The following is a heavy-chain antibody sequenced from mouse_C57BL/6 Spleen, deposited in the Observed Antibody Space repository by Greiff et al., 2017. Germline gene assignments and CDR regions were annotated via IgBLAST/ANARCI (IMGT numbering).Heavy chain of an antibody. D-gene: IGHD1-1*01. CDR1: GYTFTDYY. J-gene: IGHJ2*01. CDR3: ARDYGSFDY. Sequence: VQLKESGPVLVKPGASVKMSCKASGYTFTDYYMNWVKQSHGKSLEWIGVINPYNGGTSYNQKFKGKATLTVDKSSSTAYMELNSLTSEDSAVYYGARDYGSFDYWGQGTTLTVSS. CDR2: INPYNGGT. V-gene: IGHV1-19*01.